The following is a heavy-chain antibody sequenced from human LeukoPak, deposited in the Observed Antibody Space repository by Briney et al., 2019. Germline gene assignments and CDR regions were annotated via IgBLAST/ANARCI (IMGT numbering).Heavy chain of an antibody. D-gene: IGHD3-10*01. Sequence: SEILSLTCTVSGGSISSSSYYWGWIRQPPGKGLEWIGSIYYGGSTYYNPSLKSRVTISVDTSKNQFSLKLSSVTAADTAVYYCVTGLLWFGELSGPDYWGQGTLVTVSS. V-gene: IGHV4-39*01. CDR2: IYYGGST. CDR1: GGSISSSSYY. J-gene: IGHJ4*02. CDR3: VTGLLWFGELSGPDY.